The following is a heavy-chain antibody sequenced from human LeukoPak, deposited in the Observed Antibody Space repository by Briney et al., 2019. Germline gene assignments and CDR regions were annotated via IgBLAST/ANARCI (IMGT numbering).Heavy chain of an antibody. D-gene: IGHD6-19*01. V-gene: IGHV4-34*01. CDR1: GGSFSGYY. CDR2: INHSGST. Sequence: PSETLSLTCAVYGGSFSGYYWSWIRQPPGKGLEWIGEINHSGSTNYNPSLKSRVTISVDTSKNQFSLKLSPVTAADTAVYYCARGGEAVAKSFGYWGPGTLVTVSS. J-gene: IGHJ4*02. CDR3: ARGGEAVAKSFGY.